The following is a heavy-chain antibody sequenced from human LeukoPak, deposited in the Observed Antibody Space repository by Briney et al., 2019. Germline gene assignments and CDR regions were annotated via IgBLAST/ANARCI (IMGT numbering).Heavy chain of an antibody. V-gene: IGHV3-66*01. J-gene: IGHJ5*02. CDR3: AKPEKAAAGTSNWFDP. D-gene: IGHD6-13*01. CDR1: EFSVGSNY. CDR2: IYSGGST. Sequence: GGSLRLSCAASEFSVGSNYMTWVRQAPGKGLEWVSLIYSGGSTYYADSVKGRFTISRDNSKNTLYLQMNSLRAEDTAVYYCAKPEKAAAGTSNWFDPWGQGTLVTVSS.